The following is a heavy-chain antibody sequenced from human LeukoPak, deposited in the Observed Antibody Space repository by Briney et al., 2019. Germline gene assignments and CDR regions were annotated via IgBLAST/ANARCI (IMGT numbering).Heavy chain of an antibody. Sequence: GGSLRLSCAASGFDFRHYGMSWVRQSPGKGLEWVSTFSGTSTLTYYADSVKGRFTISRDDSKNVLYLQMNSLRDEDTAVYYCAKGDSYYDLLTCFDFWGPGTLITVSS. CDR1: GFDFRHYG. CDR3: AKGDSYYDLLTCFDF. V-gene: IGHV3-23*01. D-gene: IGHD3-9*01. CDR2: FSGTSTLT. J-gene: IGHJ4*02.